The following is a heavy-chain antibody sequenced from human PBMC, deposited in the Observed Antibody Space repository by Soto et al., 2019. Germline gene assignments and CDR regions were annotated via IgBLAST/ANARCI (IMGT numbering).Heavy chain of an antibody. D-gene: IGHD6-6*01. Sequence: PWGSLRLSCAASGFTFISYGIIFVRHAPGKGLEWVANIKQDGSEKYYVDSVKGRFTISRDNAKNSLYLQMNSLRAEDTAVYYCARSPPSSSFDYWGQGTLVTVSS. J-gene: IGHJ4*02. CDR1: GFTFISYG. CDR3: ARSPPSSSFDY. CDR2: IKQDGSEK. V-gene: IGHV3-7*03.